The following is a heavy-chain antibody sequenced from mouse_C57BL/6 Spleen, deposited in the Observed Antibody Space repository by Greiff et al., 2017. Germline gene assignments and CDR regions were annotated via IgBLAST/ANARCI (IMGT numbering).Heavy chain of an antibody. Sequence: EVHLVESGGDLVKPGGSLKLSCAASGFTFSSYGMSWVRQTPDKRLEWVATISSGGSYTYYPDSVKGRFTISRDNAKNTLYLQMSSLKSEDTAMYYCARTSYYSNPFFDYWGQGTTLTVSS. CDR1: GFTFSSYG. CDR3: ARTSYYSNPFFDY. CDR2: ISSGGSYT. V-gene: IGHV5-6*01. J-gene: IGHJ2*01. D-gene: IGHD2-5*01.